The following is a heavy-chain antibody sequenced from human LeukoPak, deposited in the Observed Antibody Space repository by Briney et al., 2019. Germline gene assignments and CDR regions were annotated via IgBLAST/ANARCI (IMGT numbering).Heavy chain of an antibody. D-gene: IGHD3-10*01. V-gene: IGHV3-66*01. J-gene: IGHJ4*02. CDR3: AKDGGLLLWFGEL. Sequence: GGSLRLSCAASGFTVSSNYMSWVRQAPGKGLEWVSVIYSGGSTYYADSVKGRFTISRDNSKNTLYLQMNSLRAEDTAVYYCAKDGGLLLWFGELWGQGTLVTVSS. CDR2: IYSGGST. CDR1: GFTVSSNY.